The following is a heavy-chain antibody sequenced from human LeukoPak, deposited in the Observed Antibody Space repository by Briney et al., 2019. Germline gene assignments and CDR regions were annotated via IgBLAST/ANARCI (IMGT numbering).Heavy chain of an antibody. CDR1: GFTFSGYT. V-gene: IGHV3-21*01. J-gene: IGHJ4*02. D-gene: IGHD2-2*01. Sequence: GGSLRLSCAASGFTFSGYTMTWVRQAPGKGLEWVSSISNSSTYIYYADSVKGRFTISRDNAQNSLSLQMNSLRAEDTAAYYCARWVCSSTSCFYFDYWGQGSLVVVSS. CDR3: ARWVCSSTSCFYFDY. CDR2: ISNSSTYI.